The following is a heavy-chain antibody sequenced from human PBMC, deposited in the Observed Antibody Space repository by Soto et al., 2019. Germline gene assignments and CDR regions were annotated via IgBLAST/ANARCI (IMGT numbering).Heavy chain of an antibody. V-gene: IGHV4-39*01. D-gene: IGHD4-17*01. CDR1: GGSISSSSYY. CDR3: ARVHDYGGNDWFDP. Sequence: SETLSLTCTVSGGSISSSSYYWGWIRQPPGKGLEWIGSIYYSGSTYYNPSLKSRVTISVDTSKNQFSLKLSSVAAADTAVYYCARVHDYGGNDWFDPWGQGTLVTVSS. J-gene: IGHJ5*02. CDR2: IYYSGST.